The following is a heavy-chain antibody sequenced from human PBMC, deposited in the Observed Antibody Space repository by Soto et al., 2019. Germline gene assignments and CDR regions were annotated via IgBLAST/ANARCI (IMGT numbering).Heavy chain of an antibody. J-gene: IGHJ5*02. Sequence: AVKVSCKASGGTFSSYAISWVRQAPGQGLEWMGGIIPIFGTANYAQKFQGRVTITADESTSTAYMELSSLRSEDTAVYYCARDMFPIERGRAALNWFDPWGQGTLVTVSS. CDR3: ARDMFPIERGRAALNWFDP. CDR2: IIPIFGTA. V-gene: IGHV1-69*13. CDR1: GGTFSSYA. D-gene: IGHD3-10*02.